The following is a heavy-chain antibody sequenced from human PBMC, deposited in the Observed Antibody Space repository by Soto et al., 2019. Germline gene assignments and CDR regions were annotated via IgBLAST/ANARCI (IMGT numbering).Heavy chain of an antibody. D-gene: IGHD3-9*01. CDR1: GFSLSTSGVG. CDR2: IYWDDDK. V-gene: IGHV2-5*02. CDR3: AHSHYDILTGFFHHQGWFDP. J-gene: IGHJ5*02. Sequence: QITLKESGPTLVKPTQTLTLTCTFSGFSLSTSGVGVGWIRQPPGKALEWLALIYWDDDKRYSPSLKSRLTITKDTSKNQVVLTMTNMDPVDTATYYCAHSHYDILTGFFHHQGWFDPWGQGTLVTVSS.